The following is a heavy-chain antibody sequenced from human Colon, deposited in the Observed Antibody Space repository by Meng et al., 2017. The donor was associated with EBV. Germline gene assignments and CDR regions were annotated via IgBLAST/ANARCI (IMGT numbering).Heavy chain of an antibody. CDR1: GGSINSGDYY. Sequence: VRPLSSGPVLVKPSQTLSLTCTVSGGSINSGDYYWSWIRQPPGKGLEWIGYIYYTGSTYYNPSLKSRVTISMDTSKNQFSLRLSSVTAADTAVYYCARNYYFDYWGQGTLVTVSS. V-gene: IGHV4-30-4*01. CDR3: ARNYYFDY. J-gene: IGHJ4*02. CDR2: IYYTGST.